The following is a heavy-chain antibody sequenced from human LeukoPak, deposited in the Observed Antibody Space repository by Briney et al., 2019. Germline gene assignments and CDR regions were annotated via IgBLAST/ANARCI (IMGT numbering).Heavy chain of an antibody. J-gene: IGHJ6*03. Sequence: GGSLRLSCAASGFTFSSYAMHWVRQAPGKGLEYVSAISSNGGSTYYANSVKGRFTISRDNSKNTLYLQMGSLRAEDTAVYYCGRYGLGYYYMDVWGKGTTVTVSS. D-gene: IGHD6-19*01. CDR1: GFTFSSYA. CDR3: GRYGLGYYYMDV. CDR2: ISSNGGST. V-gene: IGHV3-64*01.